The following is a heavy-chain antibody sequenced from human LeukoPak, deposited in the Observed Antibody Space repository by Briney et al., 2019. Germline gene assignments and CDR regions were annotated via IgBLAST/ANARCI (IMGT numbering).Heavy chain of an antibody. CDR1: GGSISSSSYS. CDR3: ASYSSWYDY. J-gene: IGHJ4*02. CDR2: IYYSGST. Sequence: SETLSLTCTVSGGSISSSSYSWGWIRQPPGKGLEWIGSIYYSGSTYYNPSLKSRVTISVDTSKNQFSLKLSSVTAADTAVYYCASYSSWYDYWGQGTLVTVSS. D-gene: IGHD6-13*01. V-gene: IGHV4-39*01.